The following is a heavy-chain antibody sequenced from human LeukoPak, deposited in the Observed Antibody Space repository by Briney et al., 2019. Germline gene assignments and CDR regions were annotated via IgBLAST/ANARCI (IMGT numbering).Heavy chain of an antibody. D-gene: IGHD2-15*01. CDR2: MNPNSGNT. CDR3: ARGVKSADCSGGSCYFF. CDR1: GYTFTSYD. J-gene: IGHJ4*02. Sequence: ASVKVSCKASGYTFTSYDINWVRQATGQGLEWMGWMNPNSGNTGYAQKFQGRVTMTRNTSISTAYMELSSLRSEDMAVYYCARGVKSADCSGGSCYFFWGQGTLVTVSS. V-gene: IGHV1-8*01.